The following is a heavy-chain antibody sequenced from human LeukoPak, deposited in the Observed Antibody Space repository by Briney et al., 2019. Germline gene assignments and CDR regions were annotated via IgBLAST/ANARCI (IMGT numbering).Heavy chain of an antibody. D-gene: IGHD1-7*01. CDR3: ARPTYNWNYELDY. V-gene: IGHV3-23*01. CDR1: GFTFSSYA. CDR2: ISGSGGST. Sequence: PGACLRLSCAASGFTFSSYAMSWVRQAPGKGLEWVSAISGSGGSTYYADSVKGRFTISRDNSKNTLYLQMNSLRAEDTAVYYCARPTYNWNYELDYWGQGTLVTVSS. J-gene: IGHJ4*02.